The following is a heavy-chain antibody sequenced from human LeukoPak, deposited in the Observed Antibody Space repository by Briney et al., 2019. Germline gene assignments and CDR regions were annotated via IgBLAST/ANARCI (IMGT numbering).Heavy chain of an antibody. Sequence: SQTLSLTCTVSGGSISRRDYYWSWIRQPPGKGLEWIGYIYYSGSTYYNPSLKSRVTISVDTSKNQFSLKLSSVTAADTAVYYCARQEIYCSSTSCFGNYFDYWGQGTLVTVSS. CDR3: ARQEIYCSSTSCFGNYFDY. CDR2: IYYSGST. V-gene: IGHV4-30-4*08. CDR1: GGSISRRDYY. D-gene: IGHD2-2*01. J-gene: IGHJ4*02.